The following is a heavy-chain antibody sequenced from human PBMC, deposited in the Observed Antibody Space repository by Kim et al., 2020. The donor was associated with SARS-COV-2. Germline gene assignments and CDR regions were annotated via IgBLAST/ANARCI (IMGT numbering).Heavy chain of an antibody. D-gene: IGHD1-26*01. V-gene: IGHV3-21*01. CDR2: ISGSATQI. J-gene: IGHJ4*02. Sequence: GGSLRLSCAASGFSFTNHPLNWVRQAPGKWLEWVSSISGSATQIYYADSVTGRFTISRDNAKKSVFLQMNGLTVEDTGLYFCGCGGSYYTLDVWGQGTPVPVSS. CDR1: GFSFTNHP. CDR3: GCGGSYYTLDV.